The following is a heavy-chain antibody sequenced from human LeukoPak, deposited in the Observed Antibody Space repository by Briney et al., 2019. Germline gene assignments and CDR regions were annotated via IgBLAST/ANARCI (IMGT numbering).Heavy chain of an antibody. CDR3: ARTGYHYGSGSHYAFDL. Sequence: GESLEISCEASAYTFSNQWIGWVRQMPGKGLEWMGIIYPGDSDTRYSPSFQGQVTISVDKSVTTTYLQWHSLKASDTAMYYCARTGYHYGSGSHYAFDLWGQGTMVTVSS. D-gene: IGHD3-10*01. V-gene: IGHV5-51*01. CDR2: IYPGDSDT. CDR1: AYTFSNQW. J-gene: IGHJ3*01.